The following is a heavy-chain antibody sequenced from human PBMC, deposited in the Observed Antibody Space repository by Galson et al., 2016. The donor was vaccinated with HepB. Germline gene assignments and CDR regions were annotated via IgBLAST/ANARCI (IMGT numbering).Heavy chain of an antibody. CDR3: ARLPGYSCDNAP. CDR1: GGSISTNSYY. CDR2: IFYTGNT. Sequence: SETLSLTCSVSGGSISTNSYYWGWLRQPPGKGLEWIGRIFYTGNTYYNPSPKGRVTISVDTSKHQFYLILNSVTAAYTAVYYCARLPGYSCDNAPWGQGTLVTVSS. J-gene: IGHJ5*02. D-gene: IGHD3-22*01. V-gene: IGHV4-39*01.